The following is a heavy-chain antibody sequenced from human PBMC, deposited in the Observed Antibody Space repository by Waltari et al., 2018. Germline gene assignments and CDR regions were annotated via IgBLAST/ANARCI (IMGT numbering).Heavy chain of an antibody. V-gene: IGHV4-59*11. CDR1: GGSISSHY. Sequence: QVQLQESGPGLVKPSETLSLTCTVSGGSISSHYWRWIRQPPGKGLEWIGYIYYSGSTNYNPSLKSRVTIAVDTSKNQLSLKLSAVTAADTAVYYCARGSVTHDYWGQGTLVTVSS. CDR3: ARGSVTHDY. J-gene: IGHJ4*02. CDR2: IYYSGST. D-gene: IGHD4-17*01.